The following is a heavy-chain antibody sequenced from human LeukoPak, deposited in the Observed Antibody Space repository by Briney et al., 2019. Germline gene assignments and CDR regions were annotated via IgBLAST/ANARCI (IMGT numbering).Heavy chain of an antibody. CDR2: INPNSGDT. D-gene: IGHD6-13*01. J-gene: IGHJ1*01. Sequence: ASVKVSCKASGYTFTGYYMHWVRQAPGQGLEWMGWINPNSGDTNYAQKFQGRVTMTRDTSISTAYMELSRLRSDDTAVYYCARDSELVLSLLQHWGQGTLVTVSS. CDR3: ARDSELVLSLLQH. CDR1: GYTFTGYY. V-gene: IGHV1-2*02.